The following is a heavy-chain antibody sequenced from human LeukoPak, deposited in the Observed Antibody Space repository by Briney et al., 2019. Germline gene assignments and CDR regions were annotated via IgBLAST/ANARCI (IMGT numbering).Heavy chain of an antibody. CDR3: VTDFSGGYFGS. V-gene: IGHV3-15*01. CDR2: IKTKDVGWTT. Sequence: PGGSLRLSCAASGFTFSNVWMTWVRQAPGKGLECVGRIKTKDVGWTTDYAAPVKGRFTISRDDSKNMVSLQMSSLETEDTAVYYCVTDFSGGYFGSWGQGTLVTVSS. D-gene: IGHD1-26*01. CDR1: GFTFSNVW. J-gene: IGHJ4*02.